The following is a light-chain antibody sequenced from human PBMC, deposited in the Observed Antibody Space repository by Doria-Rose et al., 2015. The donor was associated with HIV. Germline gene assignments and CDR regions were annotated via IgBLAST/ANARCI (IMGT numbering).Light chain of an antibody. J-gene: IGKJ3*01. CDR1: QSPLYTSKNY. Sequence: DIQLTQSPESLGMSLSERATLNCKSNQSPLYTSKNYLAWYQQKPGQPPKLLIYWASTRQSGVTARFSGSGSGTDFTLTISSLEAEDVAVYYCQQYYDTPSFGPGTTVDIK. CDR2: WAS. V-gene: IGKV4-1*01. CDR3: QQYYDTPS.